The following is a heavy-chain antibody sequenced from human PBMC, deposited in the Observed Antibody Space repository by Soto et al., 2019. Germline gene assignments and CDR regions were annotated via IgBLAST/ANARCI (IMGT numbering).Heavy chain of an antibody. D-gene: IGHD3-22*01. J-gene: IGHJ4*02. V-gene: IGHV1-69*13. Sequence: SVKVSCKASGVTFSSYAISWVRQAPGQGLEWMGGIIPIFGTANYAQKFQGRVTITADESTSTAYMELSSLRSEDTAVYYCASRYYYDSSGYYKYWGQGTLVTVSS. CDR3: ASRYYYDSSGYYKY. CDR1: GVTFSSYA. CDR2: IIPIFGTA.